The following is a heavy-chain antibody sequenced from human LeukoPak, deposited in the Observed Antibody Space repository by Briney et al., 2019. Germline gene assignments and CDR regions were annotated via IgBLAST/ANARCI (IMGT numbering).Heavy chain of an antibody. Sequence: GGSLRLSCAASGFTFSSYEMTWVRQAPRKGLDRISYISSNGSAIYYADSVKGRFTVSRDNAKNSLYLQMNSLRAEDTAVYYCARDYNFDYWGQGTLVTVSS. CDR1: GFTFSSYE. CDR3: ARDYNFDY. CDR2: ISSNGSAI. V-gene: IGHV3-48*03. J-gene: IGHJ4*02.